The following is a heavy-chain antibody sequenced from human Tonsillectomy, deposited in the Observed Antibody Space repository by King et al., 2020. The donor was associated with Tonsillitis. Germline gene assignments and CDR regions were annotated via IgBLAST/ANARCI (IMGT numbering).Heavy chain of an antibody. CDR3: AREDLSSGATFDY. J-gene: IGHJ4*02. CDR2: IYYSGST. V-gene: IGHV4-59*01. D-gene: IGHD3-10*01. Sequence: QLQESGPGLVKPSETLSLTCTVSGGSISSYYWSWIRQPPGKGLEWIGYIYYSGSTNYNPSLKSRVTISVDTSKNQFSLKLSSVTAADTAVYYCAREDLSSGATFDYWGQGTLVTVSS. CDR1: GGSISSYY.